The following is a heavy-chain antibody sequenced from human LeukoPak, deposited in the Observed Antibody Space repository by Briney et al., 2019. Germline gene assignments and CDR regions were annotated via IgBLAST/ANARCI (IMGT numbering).Heavy chain of an antibody. J-gene: IGHJ4*02. Sequence: SETLSLTCAVYGGSFSGYYWSWIRQPPGKGLEWIGEINHSGSTNYNPSLKSRVTISVDTSKNQFSLKLSSVAAADTAVYYCARGLVPGWYFDYWGQGTLVTVSS. CDR3: ARGLVPGWYFDY. D-gene: IGHD2-8*01. CDR1: GGSFSGYY. CDR2: INHSGST. V-gene: IGHV4-34*01.